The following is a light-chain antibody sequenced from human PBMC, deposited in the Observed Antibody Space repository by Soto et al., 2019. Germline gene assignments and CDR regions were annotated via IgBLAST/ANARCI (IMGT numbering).Light chain of an antibody. V-gene: IGKV1-9*01. Sequence: DIHLTQSPSYLSASVGDRVTITCRASQGISSFLAWYQQKPGKAPNLLMYAASTLQSGVPSRFSGSGSGTDFTLTISSLQPEDFATYYCQQANSFPITFGQGTRLEIK. J-gene: IGKJ5*01. CDR2: AAS. CDR3: QQANSFPIT. CDR1: QGISSF.